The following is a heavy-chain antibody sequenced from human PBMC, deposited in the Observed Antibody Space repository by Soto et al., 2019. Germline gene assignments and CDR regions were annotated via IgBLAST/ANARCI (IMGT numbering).Heavy chain of an antibody. CDR3: AKHFSHNFDY. V-gene: IGHV3-30*18. CDR2: ISSDGSNK. D-gene: IGHD3-3*02. J-gene: IGHJ4*02. CDR1: GFTFSRYS. Sequence: GGSLRLSCEAXGFTFSRYSMHWVRQAPGKGLGWVAVISSDGSNKEYVESVKGRFTISRDNSKSTLYLQMNSLRAEDTAVYYCAKHFSHNFDYWGQGALVTVSS.